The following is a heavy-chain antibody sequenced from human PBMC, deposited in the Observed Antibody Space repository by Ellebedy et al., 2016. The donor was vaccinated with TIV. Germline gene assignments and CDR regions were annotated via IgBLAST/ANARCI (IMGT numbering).Heavy chain of an antibody. J-gene: IGHJ4*02. CDR1: GFSLSTDRVS. Sequence: SGPTLVKPTQTLTLTCSFSGFSLSTDRVSVSWIRQPPGKALEWLARIDWDDDKYYNTSLRTGLTISKDSSRNQVVLTMANMDPVDTGMYYCARTVSSGWLMDYWGQGTVVTVSA. D-gene: IGHD6-19*01. CDR2: IDWDDDK. V-gene: IGHV2-70*11. CDR3: ARTVSSGWLMDY.